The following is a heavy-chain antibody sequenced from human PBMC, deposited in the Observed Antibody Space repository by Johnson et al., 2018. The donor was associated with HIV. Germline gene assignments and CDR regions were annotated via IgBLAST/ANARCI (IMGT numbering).Heavy chain of an antibody. Sequence: MLLVESGGGLVQPGGSLRLSCAASGFTFSSYWMSWVRQAPGKGLEWVANIKQDGSEKYYVDSVKGRFTISRDNAKNSLYLQMNSLRAEDTAVYYCARDNWNYEDALGDAFDIWGQGTMVTVSS. V-gene: IGHV3-7*01. D-gene: IGHD1-7*01. CDR2: IKQDGSEK. CDR3: ARDNWNYEDALGDAFDI. J-gene: IGHJ3*02. CDR1: GFTFSSYW.